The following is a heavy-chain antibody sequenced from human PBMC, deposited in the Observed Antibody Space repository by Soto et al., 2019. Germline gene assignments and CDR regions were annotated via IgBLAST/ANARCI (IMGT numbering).Heavy chain of an antibody. CDR1: GGSISSSSYY. D-gene: IGHD2-8*01. J-gene: IGHJ6*03. V-gene: IGHV4-39*01. Sequence: SETLSLTCTVSGGSISSSSYYWGWTRQPPGKGLEWIGSIYYSGSTYYNPSLKSRVTISVDTSKNQFSLKLSSVTAADTAVYYCARGYCTNGVCYTAYYYYMDVWGKGTTVTVSS. CDR2: IYYSGST. CDR3: ARGYCTNGVCYTAYYYYMDV.